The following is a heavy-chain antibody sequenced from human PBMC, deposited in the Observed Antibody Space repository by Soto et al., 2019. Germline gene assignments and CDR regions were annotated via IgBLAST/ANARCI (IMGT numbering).Heavy chain of an antibody. D-gene: IGHD6-13*01. CDR2: IYYSGST. Sequence: SETLSLTCTVSGGSISIYYWSWIRQPPGKGLEWIGYIYYSGSTNYNPSLKSRVTISVDTSKNQFSLKLSSVTAADTAVYYCARDGGAAAYVNWFDPWGQGTLVTVSS. CDR1: GGSISIYY. CDR3: ARDGGAAAYVNWFDP. V-gene: IGHV4-59*01. J-gene: IGHJ5*02.